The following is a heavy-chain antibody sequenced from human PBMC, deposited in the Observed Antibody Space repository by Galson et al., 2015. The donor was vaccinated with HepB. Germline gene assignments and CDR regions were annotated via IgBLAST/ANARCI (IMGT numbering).Heavy chain of an antibody. CDR3: ARTRGNSYSYVDH. J-gene: IGHJ4*02. Sequence: TLSLTCTVSGGSIRSSGYCWGWFRQPPVKGLEWLGSICYSGSSFSNPSLESRVAISIDTSKSQFSLKVNSVTAADTAMYYCARTRGNSYSYVDHWGQGTLVTVSS. D-gene: IGHD5-18*01. V-gene: IGHV4-39*01. CDR2: ICYSGSS. CDR1: GGSIRSSGYC.